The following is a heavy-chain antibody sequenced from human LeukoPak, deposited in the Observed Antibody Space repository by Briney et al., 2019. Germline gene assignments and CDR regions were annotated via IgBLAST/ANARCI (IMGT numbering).Heavy chain of an antibody. V-gene: IGHV3-21*01. CDR2: ISSSSSYI. Sequence: GGSLRLSCAASGFTFSSYSMNWVRQAPGKGLEWVSSISSSSSYIYYADSVKGRFTISRDNAKNSLYLQMNSLRAEDTAVYYCARGGYYYDSSGYYPFYLDYWGQGTLVTVSS. J-gene: IGHJ4*02. CDR3: ARGGYYYDSSGYYPFYLDY. D-gene: IGHD3-22*01. CDR1: GFTFSSYS.